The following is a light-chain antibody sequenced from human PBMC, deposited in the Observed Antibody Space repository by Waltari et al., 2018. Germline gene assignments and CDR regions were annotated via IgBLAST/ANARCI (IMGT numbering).Light chain of an antibody. J-gene: IGKJ2*02. Sequence: EVVMTQSPGTLSVSPGERATFSCRPSQSVRNNLAGYQQKPGQAPGLLIYDASTRAPDVPARFSGSGSGTEFTLTISSLQSEDLGVYYCQQYDQWPRTFGLGTKLEIK. CDR3: QQYDQWPRT. CDR2: DAS. V-gene: IGKV3-15*01. CDR1: QSVRNN.